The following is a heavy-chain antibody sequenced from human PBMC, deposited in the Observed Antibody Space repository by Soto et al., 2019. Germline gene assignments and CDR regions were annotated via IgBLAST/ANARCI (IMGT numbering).Heavy chain of an antibody. D-gene: IGHD6-13*01. Sequence: PGGSLRLSCAASGFTFSSYGMHWVRQAPGKGLEWVAVISYDGSNKYYADSVKGRFTISRDNSKNTLYLQMNSLRAEDTAVYYCAKDKRQLGTYYYYYYYMDVWGKGTTVTVSS. CDR1: GFTFSSYG. V-gene: IGHV3-30*18. J-gene: IGHJ6*03. CDR3: AKDKRQLGTYYYYYYYMDV. CDR2: ISYDGSNK.